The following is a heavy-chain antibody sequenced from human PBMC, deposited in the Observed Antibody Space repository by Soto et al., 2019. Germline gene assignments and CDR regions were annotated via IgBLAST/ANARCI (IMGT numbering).Heavy chain of an antibody. Sequence: KPSETLSLTCTVSGGSISSSSYYWGWIRQPPGKGLEWIGSIYYSGSTYYNPSLRSRVTISVDTSKNQFSLKLSSVTAADTAVYYCARLSYYDSSGFDYWGQGTLVTVSS. CDR3: ARLSYYDSSGFDY. CDR2: IYYSGST. J-gene: IGHJ4*02. CDR1: GGSISSSSYY. V-gene: IGHV4-39*01. D-gene: IGHD3-22*01.